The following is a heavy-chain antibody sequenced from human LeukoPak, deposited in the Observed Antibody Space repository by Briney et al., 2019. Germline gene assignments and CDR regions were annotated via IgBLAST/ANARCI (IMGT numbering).Heavy chain of an antibody. CDR3: ARGHTPYGDYVYGYYFDY. J-gene: IGHJ4*02. CDR1: GGSVSNGGYS. Sequence: PSETLSLTCAVSGGSVSNGGYSWGWIRQPPGKGLEWIGYIYHSGSTYYNPSLKSRVTISVDRSKNHFSLKQTSVTAADTAVYYCARGHTPYGDYVYGYYFDYWGQGTLVTVSS. CDR2: IYHSGST. D-gene: IGHD4-17*01. V-gene: IGHV4-30-2*01.